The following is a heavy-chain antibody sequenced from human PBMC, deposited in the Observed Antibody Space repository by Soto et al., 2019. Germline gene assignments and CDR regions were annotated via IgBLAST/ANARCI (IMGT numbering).Heavy chain of an antibody. CDR1: GFTFSSYG. Sequence: QVQLVESGGGVVQPGRSLRLSCAASGFTFSSYGMHWVRQATGKGLEWVAVISYDGSNKHYADSVKGRVTISRDNSKNTLYLQMNSLRAEDTAVYYGAKDPVVTSGYYYYYYGMDVWGQGTTVTVSS. CDR2: ISYDGSNK. D-gene: IGHD3-22*01. V-gene: IGHV3-30*18. J-gene: IGHJ6*02. CDR3: AKDPVVTSGYYYYYYGMDV.